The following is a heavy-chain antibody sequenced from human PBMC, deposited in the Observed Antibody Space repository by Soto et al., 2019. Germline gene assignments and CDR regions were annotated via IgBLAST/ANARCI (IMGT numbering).Heavy chain of an antibody. V-gene: IGHV4-34*01. J-gene: IGHJ4*02. CDR1: GGSFSGYS. CDR3: ARGLFSENYYSGGWYYFDY. D-gene: IGHD1-26*01. CDR2: INHSGST. Sequence: QVQLQQWGAGLLKPSETLSLTCAVYGGSFSGYSWTWIRQSPGKGLEWIGQINHSGSTTYNPSLKRRVTISPATSKNQFSLELSSVTAADTAVYYCARGLFSENYYSGGWYYFDYWGQGTLVTVSS.